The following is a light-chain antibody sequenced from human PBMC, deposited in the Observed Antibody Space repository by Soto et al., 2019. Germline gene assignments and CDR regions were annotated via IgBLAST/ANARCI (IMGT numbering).Light chain of an antibody. V-gene: IGLV4-69*01. Sequence: QSVLTQSPSASASLGASVKLTCTLSSGHSSYAIAWHQQRPEKGPRYLMTLNSDGSHSKGDGIPDRFSGSSAGAERYLTIASLQSEDEADYFCQTWVTGIQVFGGGTKLTVL. CDR3: QTWVTGIQV. CDR2: LNSDGSH. CDR1: SGHSSYA. J-gene: IGLJ2*01.